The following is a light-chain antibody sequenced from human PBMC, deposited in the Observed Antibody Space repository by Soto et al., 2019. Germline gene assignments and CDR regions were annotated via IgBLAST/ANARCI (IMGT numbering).Light chain of an antibody. CDR2: GAS. CDR3: HQYNNWPPMYT. V-gene: IGKV3-15*01. CDR1: QSVNIN. Sequence: EIVMTQSPATLSVSPGERATLSCRASQSVNINLAWYQQKPGQAPTLLIYGASTRATGIPARFSGSGSGTEFTLTISSLQSEDFAVYYCHQYNNWPPMYTFGQGTKLEIK. J-gene: IGKJ2*01.